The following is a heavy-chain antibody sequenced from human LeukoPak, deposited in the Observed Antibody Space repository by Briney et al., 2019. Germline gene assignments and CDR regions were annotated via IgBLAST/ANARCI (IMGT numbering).Heavy chain of an antibody. V-gene: IGHV1-2*02. J-gene: IGHJ6*02. CDR1: GYTFTGYY. D-gene: IGHD3-10*01. CDR2: INPNSGGT. CDR3: ARDKPLWFGELLPNYYYYGMDV. Sequence: ASVKVSCKASGYTFTGYYMHWVRQAPGQGLEWMGWINPNSGGTNYAQKFQGRVTMTRDTSISTAYMELSRLRSDDTAVYYCARDKPLWFGELLPNYYYYGMDVWGQGTTVTVSS.